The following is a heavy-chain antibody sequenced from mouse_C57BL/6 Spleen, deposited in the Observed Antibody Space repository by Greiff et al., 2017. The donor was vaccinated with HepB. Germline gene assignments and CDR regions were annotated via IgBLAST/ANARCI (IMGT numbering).Heavy chain of an antibody. D-gene: IGHD2-3*01. Sequence: QVQLQQSGAELVRPGASVKLSCKASGYTFTDYYINWVKQRPGQGLEWIARIYPGSGNTYYNEKFKGKATLTAEKSSSTAYMQLSSLTSEDSAVYFCARGGYDGYYGDAMDYWGQGTSVTVSS. V-gene: IGHV1-76*01. J-gene: IGHJ4*01. CDR2: IYPGSGNT. CDR3: ARGGYDGYYGDAMDY. CDR1: GYTFTDYY.